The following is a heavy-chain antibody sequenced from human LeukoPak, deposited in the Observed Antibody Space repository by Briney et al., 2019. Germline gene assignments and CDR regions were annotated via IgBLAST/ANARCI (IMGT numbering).Heavy chain of an antibody. J-gene: IGHJ3*01. CDR3: ARSDHVLRYFAWLPPGDG. V-gene: IGHV4-39*01. CDR1: GGSISSSSYY. D-gene: IGHD3-9*01. CDR2: IYYSGSP. Sequence: PSETLSLTCTVSGGSISSSSYYWGWIRQPPGKGLEWVGSIYYSGSPYYNPPLTSRVTISVDTSKNQFSLKLSSVTAADTAVYFCARSDHVLRYFAWLPPGDGWGQGTMVTVSS.